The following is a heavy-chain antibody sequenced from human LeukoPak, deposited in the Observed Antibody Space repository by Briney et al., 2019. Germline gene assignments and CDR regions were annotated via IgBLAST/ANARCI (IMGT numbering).Heavy chain of an antibody. D-gene: IGHD6-13*01. CDR1: GRSISSGTFS. CDR2: IHTGGNT. Sequence: KPSQTLSLTCTLSGRSISSGTFSWSWLRQPAGKGLVWIGCIHTGGNTHYCPSRESRVTVSLDTSNNKFSLKLSSVTAADTAIYYCARGLIGAAVKAVYYDPWGQGTLVTVSS. J-gene: IGHJ5*02. CDR3: ARGLIGAAVKAVYYDP. V-gene: IGHV4-61*02.